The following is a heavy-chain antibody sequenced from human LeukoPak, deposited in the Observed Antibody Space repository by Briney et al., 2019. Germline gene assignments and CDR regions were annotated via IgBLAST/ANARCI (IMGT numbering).Heavy chain of an antibody. D-gene: IGHD4-17*01. CDR2: IYYSGST. Sequence: SETLSLTCTVSGGSISSYYWSWIRQPPGKGLEWIGYIYYSGSTNYNPSLKSRVTISVDTSKNQFSLKLSSVTAADTAVYYCARESTVTRYFDYWGQGTLVTVSS. V-gene: IGHV4-59*01. CDR3: ARESTVTRYFDY. J-gene: IGHJ4*02. CDR1: GGSISSYY.